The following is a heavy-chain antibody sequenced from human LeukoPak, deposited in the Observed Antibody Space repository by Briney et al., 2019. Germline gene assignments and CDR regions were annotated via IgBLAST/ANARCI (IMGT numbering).Heavy chain of an antibody. CDR3: ARETAASDAFDI. CDR1: GGSVSSGSFY. CDR2: IYYSGST. V-gene: IGHV4-61*01. Sequence: SETLSLTCTVSGGSVSSGSFYWRWIRQPPGKGLEWIGYIYYSGSTNYHPSLKSRVTISVDTSKNQFSLKVTSVTAADTAVYYCARETAASDAFDIWGQGTMVTVSS. D-gene: IGHD2-21*02. J-gene: IGHJ3*02.